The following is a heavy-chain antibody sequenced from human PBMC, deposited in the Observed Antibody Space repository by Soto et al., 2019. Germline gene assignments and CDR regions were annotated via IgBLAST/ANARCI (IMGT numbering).Heavy chain of an antibody. CDR2: INAGNGNT. CDR3: ARDLAAPYGMDV. V-gene: IGHV1-3*01. CDR1: GYTFTSYA. J-gene: IGHJ6*02. Sequence: QVPLVQSGAEVKKPGASVKVSCKASGYTFTSYAMHWVRQAPGQRLEWMGWINAGNGNTKYSQKFQGRVTITRDTAASTAYMELSSLRSEDTAVYYCARDLAAPYGMDVWGQGTTVTVSS. D-gene: IGHD6-13*01.